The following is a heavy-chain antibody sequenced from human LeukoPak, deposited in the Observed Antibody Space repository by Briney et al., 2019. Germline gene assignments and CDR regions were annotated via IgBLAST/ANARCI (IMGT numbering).Heavy chain of an antibody. CDR3: ARGTHSSSWYLGTDY. D-gene: IGHD6-13*01. CDR1: GGSISTHY. J-gene: IGHJ4*02. CDR2: IYYSGST. V-gene: IGHV4-59*11. Sequence: SETLSLTCTVSGGSISTHYWIWMRQPPGKGLEWIGYIYYSGSTNYNPSLKSRVTISVDTSKNQFSLRLGSVTAADTAVYYCARGTHSSSWYLGTDYWGQGTLVTVSS.